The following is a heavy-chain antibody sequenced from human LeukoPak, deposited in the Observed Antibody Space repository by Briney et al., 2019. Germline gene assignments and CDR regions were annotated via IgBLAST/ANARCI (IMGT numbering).Heavy chain of an antibody. V-gene: IGHV4-38-2*02. CDR1: GYSISSGYY. Sequence: SETLSFTCTVSGYSISSGYYWGWIRQSPGKGLEWIGSVFHTVITYYNPSLTSRLSISVDTSKNQFSLKLSSVTAADTAVYYCARHGERGYYYYMGVWGKGTTVTVSS. CDR3: ARHGERGYYYYMGV. J-gene: IGHJ6*03. D-gene: IGHD1-26*01. CDR2: VFHTVIT.